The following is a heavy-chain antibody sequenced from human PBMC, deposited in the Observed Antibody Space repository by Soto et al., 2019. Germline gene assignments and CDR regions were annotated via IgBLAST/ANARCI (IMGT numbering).Heavy chain of an antibody. CDR2: IWYDGSHE. CDR3: ARDRYSYDSRAYQGVDWYFDL. J-gene: IGHJ2*01. CDR1: GFTFNNYG. D-gene: IGHD3-22*01. Sequence: VGSLRLSCAASGFTFNNYGMHWVRQAPGKGLEWVAVIWYDGSHESYADSVKGRFTISRDNSKNTLYLQMNSPRAEDTAVYYCARDRYSYDSRAYQGVDWYFDLWGRRTLVTLSS. V-gene: IGHV3-33*01.